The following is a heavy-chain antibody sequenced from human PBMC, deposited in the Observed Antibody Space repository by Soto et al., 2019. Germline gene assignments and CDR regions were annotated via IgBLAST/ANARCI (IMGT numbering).Heavy chain of an antibody. J-gene: IGHJ4*02. Sequence: PGGSLRLSCAASGFTFTRYSMNWVRQAPGKGLEWVSSISSTTNYIYYADSMKGRFTVSRDNAKNSLYLEMNSLSAEDTALYYCARESEDLTSNFDYWGQGTLVTVS. V-gene: IGHV3-21*01. CDR3: ARESEDLTSNFDY. CDR1: GFTFTRYS. CDR2: ISSTTNYI.